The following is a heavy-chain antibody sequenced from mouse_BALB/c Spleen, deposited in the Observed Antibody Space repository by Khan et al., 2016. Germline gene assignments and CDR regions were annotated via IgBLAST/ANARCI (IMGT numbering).Heavy chain of an antibody. CDR2: ISYSGST. CDR3: ARGSGNYRYFGV. V-gene: IGHV3-2*02. CDR1: GYSITSDYA. Sequence: EVQLQESGPGLVKPSQSLSLTCTVTGYSITSDYAWNWIRQFPGNKLEWMGYISYSGSTSYNPSLKSRISITRDTSKNQFFLQLNSVNSEDTATYFWARGSGNYRYFGVWGAGTTVTVSS. D-gene: IGHD1-3*01. J-gene: IGHJ1*01.